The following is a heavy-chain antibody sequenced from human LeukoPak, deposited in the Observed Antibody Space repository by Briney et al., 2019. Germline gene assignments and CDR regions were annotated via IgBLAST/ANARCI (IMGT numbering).Heavy chain of an antibody. Sequence: SETLSLTCTVSGGSISSYYWSWIRQPPGKGLEWIGYIYYSGSTNYNPSLKSRVTISVDTSKNQFSLKLSSVTAADTAVYYCARALSGSYFDYWGRGTLVTVSS. D-gene: IGHD1-26*01. CDR3: ARALSGSYFDY. V-gene: IGHV4-59*01. CDR1: GGSISSYY. CDR2: IYYSGST. J-gene: IGHJ4*02.